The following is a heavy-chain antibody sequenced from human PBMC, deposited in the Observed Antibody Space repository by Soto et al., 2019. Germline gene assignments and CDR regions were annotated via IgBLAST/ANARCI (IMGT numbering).Heavy chain of an antibody. J-gene: IGHJ6*02. CDR2: IIPIFGTA. CDR1: GGTFSSYA. V-gene: IGHV1-69*13. Sequence: GASVKVSCKASGGTFSSYAISWVRQAPGQGLEWMGGIIPIFGTANYAQKFQGRVTITADESTSTAYMELSSLRSEDTAVYYCARRGRGIVVVPAAIRGHYYYYGMDVWGQGTTVTV. D-gene: IGHD2-2*01. CDR3: ARRGRGIVVVPAAIRGHYYYYGMDV.